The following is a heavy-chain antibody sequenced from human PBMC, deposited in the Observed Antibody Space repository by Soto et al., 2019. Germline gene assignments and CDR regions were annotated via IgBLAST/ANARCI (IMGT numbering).Heavy chain of an antibody. D-gene: IGHD6-13*01. J-gene: IGHJ6*02. CDR1: GFTFSDYY. V-gene: IGHV3-11*01. Sequence: PGGSLRLSCAASGFTFSDYYMSWIRQAPGKGLEWVSYISSSGSTIYYADSVKGRFTISRDNAKNSLYLQMNSLRAEDTAVYYCATVAAAEGPYGMDVWGQGTTVTVSS. CDR3: ATVAAAEGPYGMDV. CDR2: ISSSGSTI.